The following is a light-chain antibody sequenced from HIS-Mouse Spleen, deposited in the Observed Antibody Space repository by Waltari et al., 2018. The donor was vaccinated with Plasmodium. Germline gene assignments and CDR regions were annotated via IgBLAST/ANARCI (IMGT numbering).Light chain of an antibody. CDR1: QSVSSSY. J-gene: IGKJ2*01. Sequence: EIVLTQSPGTLSLSPGERATLSFRASQSVSSSYLAWYQQKPGQAPRLLIYGASSRAPGIPDRFSGSGSGTDFTLTISRLEPEDFAVYYCQQYGSSPYTFGQGTKLEIK. V-gene: IGKV3-20*01. CDR2: GAS. CDR3: QQYGSSPYT.